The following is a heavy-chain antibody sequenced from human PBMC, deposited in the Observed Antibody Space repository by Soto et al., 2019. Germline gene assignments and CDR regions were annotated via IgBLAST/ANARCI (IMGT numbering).Heavy chain of an antibody. CDR1: GGSISSGGYS. CDR2: IYHSGST. Sequence: SETLSLTCAVSGGSISSGGYSWSWIRQPPGKGLEWIGYIYHSGSTYYNPSLKSRVTISVDKSKNQFSLKLSSVTAAATVVYYCARVIATAVHWFDPWGQGSLVSASS. J-gene: IGHJ5*02. V-gene: IGHV4-30-2*01. CDR3: ARVIATAVHWFDP. D-gene: IGHD6-13*01.